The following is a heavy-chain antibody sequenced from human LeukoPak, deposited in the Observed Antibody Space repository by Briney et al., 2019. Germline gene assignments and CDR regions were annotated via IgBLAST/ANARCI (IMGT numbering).Heavy chain of an antibody. Sequence: SETLSLTCTVSGGSTSSYYWSWIRQPPGKGLEWIGYIYYSGSTNYNPSLKSRVTISVDTSKNQFSLKLSSVTAADTAVYYCARMEWQGNYEDYWGQGTLVTVSS. CDR1: GGSTSSYY. CDR2: IYYSGST. V-gene: IGHV4-59*01. D-gene: IGHD3-3*01. J-gene: IGHJ4*02. CDR3: ARMEWQGNYEDY.